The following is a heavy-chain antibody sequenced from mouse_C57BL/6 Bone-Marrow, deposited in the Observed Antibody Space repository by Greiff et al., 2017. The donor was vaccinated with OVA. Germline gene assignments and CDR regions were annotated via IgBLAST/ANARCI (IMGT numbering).Heavy chain of an antibody. D-gene: IGHD1-1*01. Sequence: VQLQQSGTVLARPGASVKMSCKTSGYTFTSYWMHWVKQRPGQGLEWIGAIYPGNSDTSYNQKFKGKAKLTAVTSASTAYMELSSLTNEDSAVYYCTRWDYYGSSYHWYFDVWGTGTTVTVSS. CDR2: IYPGNSDT. J-gene: IGHJ1*03. CDR3: TRWDYYGSSYHWYFDV. CDR1: GYTFTSYW. V-gene: IGHV1-5*01.